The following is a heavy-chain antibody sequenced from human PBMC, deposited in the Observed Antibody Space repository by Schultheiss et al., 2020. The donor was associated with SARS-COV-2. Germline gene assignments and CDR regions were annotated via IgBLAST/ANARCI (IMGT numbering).Heavy chain of an antibody. Sequence: SETLSLTCTVSGGSISSSSYYWGWIRQPPGKGLEWIGSIYYSGSTYYNPSLKSRVTISVDTSKNQFSLKLSSVTAADTAVYYCASIAVAGTGKNAFDIWGQGTMVTVSS. CDR2: IYYSGST. V-gene: IGHV4-39*01. CDR3: ASIAVAGTGKNAFDI. CDR1: GGSISSSSYY. D-gene: IGHD6-19*01. J-gene: IGHJ3*02.